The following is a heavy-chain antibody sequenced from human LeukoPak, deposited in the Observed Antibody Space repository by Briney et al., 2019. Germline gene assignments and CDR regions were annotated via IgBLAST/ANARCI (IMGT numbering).Heavy chain of an antibody. J-gene: IGHJ6*02. Sequence: SETLSLTCSVSGGSISNYYWSWIRQPAGKGLEWVGRMSTSGSTNYNPSLRSRVAISEDTSRNQFSLRLNSVTAADTAVYYCARHIPVIWSSGYYYGMDVWGQGTTVTVSS. CDR3: ARHIPVIWSSGYYYGMDV. V-gene: IGHV4-4*07. D-gene: IGHD3-3*01. CDR1: GGSISNYY. CDR2: MSTSGST.